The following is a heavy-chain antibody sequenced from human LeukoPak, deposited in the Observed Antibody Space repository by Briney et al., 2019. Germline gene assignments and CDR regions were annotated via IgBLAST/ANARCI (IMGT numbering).Heavy chain of an antibody. J-gene: IGHJ4*02. CDR2: ISAYNGNT. V-gene: IGHV1-18*01. CDR1: GYTFTSYS. Sequence: ASVKVSCKASGYTFTSYSISWVRQAPGQGLEWMGWISAYNGNTDYAQKLQGRVTMTTDTSTSTAYMELTSLRSVDTAVYYCARDPGYYSSGSYRTYYFDYWGQGTLVTVSS. D-gene: IGHD3-10*01. CDR3: ARDPGYYSSGSYRTYYFDY.